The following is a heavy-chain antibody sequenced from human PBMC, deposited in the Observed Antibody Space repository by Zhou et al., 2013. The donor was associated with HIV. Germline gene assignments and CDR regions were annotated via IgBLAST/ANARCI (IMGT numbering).Heavy chain of an antibody. CDR1: GYTLSSSD. CDR3: ATVHYYKSSGYYLAYFDY. J-gene: IGHJ4*02. V-gene: IGHV1-8*01. D-gene: IGHD3-22*01. CDR2: LDPKSGNT. Sequence: QVQLVQSGAEVKRPGASVKVSCKASGYTLSSSDMHWVRQATGQGLEWMGWLDPKSGNTGYAQKFQGRVTMTTSTSINTAYMELSSLRSDDTALYFCATVHYYKSSGYYLAYFDYWGQGTQVTVSS.